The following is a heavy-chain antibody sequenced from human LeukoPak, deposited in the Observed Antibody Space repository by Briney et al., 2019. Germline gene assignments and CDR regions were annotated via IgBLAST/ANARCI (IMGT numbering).Heavy chain of an antibody. Sequence: GGSLRLSCAASGFTFSSYAMHWVRQAPGKGLEWVAVISYDGSNKYYADSVKGRFTISRDNSKNTLYLQMNSLRAEDTAVYYCARPQALRGPSAFDIWGQGTMVTVSS. J-gene: IGHJ3*02. CDR1: GFTFSSYA. CDR3: ARPQALRGPSAFDI. V-gene: IGHV3-30-3*01. D-gene: IGHD3-10*01. CDR2: ISYDGSNK.